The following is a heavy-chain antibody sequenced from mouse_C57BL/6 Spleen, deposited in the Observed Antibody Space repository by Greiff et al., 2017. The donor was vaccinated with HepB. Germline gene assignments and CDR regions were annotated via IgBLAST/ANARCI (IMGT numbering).Heavy chain of an antibody. CDR1: GFTFSSYA. Sequence: EVNVVESGEGLVKPGGSLKLSCATSGFTFSSYAMSWVRQTPEKRLEWVAYISSGGDYIYYADTVKGRFTISRDNARNTLYLQMSSLKSEDTAMYYCTRRDDGYYEAWFAYWGQGTLVTVSA. J-gene: IGHJ3*01. CDR2: ISSGGDYI. V-gene: IGHV5-9-1*02. CDR3: TRRDDGYYEAWFAY. D-gene: IGHD2-3*01.